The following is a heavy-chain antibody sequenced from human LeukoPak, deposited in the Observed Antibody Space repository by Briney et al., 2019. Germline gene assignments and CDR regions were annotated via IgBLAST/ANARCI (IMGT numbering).Heavy chain of an antibody. J-gene: IGHJ4*02. Sequence: SETLSLTCTVSGGSISSSSYYWGWIRQPPGKGLEWIGSIYYSGSTYYNPSLKSRVTISVDTSKNQFSLKLSSVTAADTAVYYCARARYYDSSGYYFLDYWGQGTLVTVSS. CDR2: IYYSGST. D-gene: IGHD3-22*01. CDR1: GGSISSSSYY. V-gene: IGHV4-39*07. CDR3: ARARYYDSSGYYFLDY.